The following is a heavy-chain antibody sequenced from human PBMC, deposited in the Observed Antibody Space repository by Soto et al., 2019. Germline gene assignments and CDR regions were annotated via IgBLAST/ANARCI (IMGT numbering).Heavy chain of an antibody. J-gene: IGHJ4*02. D-gene: IGHD3-22*01. CDR3: ARGQSPYYDSSGYSFDY. V-gene: IGHV4-61*01. CDR2: IYYSGST. Sequence: PSETLSLTCTVSGGSVSSGSYYWSWIRQPPGKGLEWIGYIYYSGSTNYNPSLKSRVTISVDTSKNQFSLKLSSVTAADTAVYYCARGQSPYYDSSGYSFDYWGQGTLVTVSS. CDR1: GGSVSSGSYY.